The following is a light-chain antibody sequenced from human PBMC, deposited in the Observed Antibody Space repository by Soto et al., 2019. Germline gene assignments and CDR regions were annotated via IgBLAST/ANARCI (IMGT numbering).Light chain of an antibody. CDR2: KAS. V-gene: IGKV1-5*03. J-gene: IGKJ1*01. Sequence: DIQMTQSPSTLSASVGDGVTISCRASQYVRNWLAWYQQKPGKAPRLLISKASSLQDGVPSRFIGSGSVTQFTLNITSLQPDDVATYYCQQYNTFSRTFCQGTRVDIK. CDR1: QYVRNW. CDR3: QQYNTFSRT.